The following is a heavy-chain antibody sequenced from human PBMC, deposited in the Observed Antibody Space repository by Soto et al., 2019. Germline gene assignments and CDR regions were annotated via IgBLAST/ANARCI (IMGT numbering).Heavy chain of an antibody. CDR1: GGTFSSYA. V-gene: IGHV1-69*12. D-gene: IGHD3-10*01. J-gene: IGHJ5*02. CDR2: IIPIFGTA. Sequence: QVQLVQSGAEVKKPGSSVKVSCKASGGTFSSYAISWVRQAPGQGLEWMGGIIPIFGTANYGQKFQGRVSITADESTSTAYLEPGSLSCEDTAVYYCAREGSYPPVRFDPWGKGSLVTVAS. CDR3: AREGSYPPVRFDP.